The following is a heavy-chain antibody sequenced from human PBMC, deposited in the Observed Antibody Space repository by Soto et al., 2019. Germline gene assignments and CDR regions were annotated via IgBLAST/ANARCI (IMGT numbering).Heavy chain of an antibody. V-gene: IGHV1-58*02. D-gene: IGHD5-12*01. CDR1: GFTFTSST. CDR2: IVVGSGNT. CDR3: ARALIRPQVATIDY. Sequence: SVKVSCKSSGFTFTSSTMQWVRQARGQRLEWIGRIVVGSGNTNYAQNFQERVTITGDKSTSTAYMELSSLRSEDTAVYYCARALIRPQVATIDYWGQGTLVTVSS. J-gene: IGHJ4*02.